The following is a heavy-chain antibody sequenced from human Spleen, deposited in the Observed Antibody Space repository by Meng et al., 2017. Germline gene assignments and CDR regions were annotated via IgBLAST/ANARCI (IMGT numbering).Heavy chain of an antibody. J-gene: IGHJ4*02. V-gene: IGHV1-18*01. CDR3: VRGTPGRSYSDY. CDR1: GYTFTSYG. Sequence: QVQLVQSGAEVKKPGASVKVSCKASGYTFTSYGISWVRQAPGQGLEWMGWFVNYRDTYPAPKFQHRVTMTTDTLTSTVFMELRSLTPDDTAVYYCVRGTPGRSYSDYWGQGTLVTVSS. D-gene: IGHD3-10*01. CDR2: FVNYRDT.